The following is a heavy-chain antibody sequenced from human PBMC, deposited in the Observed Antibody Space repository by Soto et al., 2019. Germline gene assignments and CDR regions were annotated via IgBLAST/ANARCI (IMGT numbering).Heavy chain of an antibody. CDR2: TIPIFRTA. D-gene: IGHD6-6*01. J-gene: IGHJ6*02. CDR3: ASQQLGPSYCYGMDV. CDR1: GGTFNSYA. Sequence: QVQLVQSGAEVKKPGSSVKVSCKASGGTFNSYAISWVRQAPGQGLEWMGGTIPIFRTADYAQKFQGRVTLTADESTSTAYMELSSLRSEDTAVYYCASQQLGPSYCYGMDVWGQGTTVTVSS. V-gene: IGHV1-69*12.